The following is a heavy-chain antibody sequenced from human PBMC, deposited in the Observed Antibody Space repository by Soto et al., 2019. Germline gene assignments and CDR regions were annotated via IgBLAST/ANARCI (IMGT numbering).Heavy chain of an antibody. V-gene: IGHV1-18*04. CDR1: GYTFTSYG. CDR3: ARLGEWLVQEAYYYYYGMDV. CDR2: ISAYNGNT. Sequence: ASVKVSCKASGYTFTSYGISWVRQASGQGLEWMGWISAYNGNTNYAQKLQGRVTMTTDTSTSTAYMELRSLRSDDTAVYYCARLGEWLVQEAYYYYYGMDVWGQGTTVTVSS. D-gene: IGHD6-19*01. J-gene: IGHJ6*02.